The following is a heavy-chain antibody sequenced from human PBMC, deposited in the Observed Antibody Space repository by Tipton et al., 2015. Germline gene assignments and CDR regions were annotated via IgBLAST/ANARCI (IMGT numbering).Heavy chain of an antibody. CDR2: IIPMFGTT. CDR3: ARARIRGVTVDTALVGPFYY. V-gene: IGHV1-69*01. Sequence: QLVQSGAEMKKPGSSVRVSCKASGVTFNNYAFTWVRQAPGQGLEWMGVIIPMFGTTNYVQKFQGRVTITADEFTTTAYMELGSLMSDDTAVYFCARARIRGVTVDTALVGPFYYWGQGTLVTVSS. J-gene: IGHJ4*02. D-gene: IGHD5-18*01. CDR1: GVTFNNYA.